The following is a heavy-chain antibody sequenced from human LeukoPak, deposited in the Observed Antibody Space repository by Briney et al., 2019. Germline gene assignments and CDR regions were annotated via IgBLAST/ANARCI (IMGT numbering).Heavy chain of an antibody. CDR1: GFTFSSYV. J-gene: IGHJ4*02. CDR3: ARDLNWELGG. CDR2: INHDATNI. D-gene: IGHD3-16*01. Sequence: GGSLRLSCAASGFTFSSYVMHWVRQAPGKGLVWVSRINHDATNIIYADPVKGRFTISRDNAKNTLHLQMNGLRAEDTAVYYCARDLNWELGGWGQGTLVTVSS. V-gene: IGHV3-74*01.